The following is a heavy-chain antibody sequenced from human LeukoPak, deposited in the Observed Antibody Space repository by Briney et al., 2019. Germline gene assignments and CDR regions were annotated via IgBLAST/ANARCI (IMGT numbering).Heavy chain of an antibody. CDR1: GGSISSYY. D-gene: IGHD3-10*01. V-gene: IGHV4-4*07. Sequence: SETLSLTCTVSGGSISSYYWSWIRQPAGKGLEWIGRIYTSRSTNYNPSLKSRVTMSVDTSKNQFSLKLSSVTAADTAVYYCARFGEYGSGSYYNPRWFDPWGQGTLVTVSS. CDR3: ARFGEYGSGSYYNPRWFDP. CDR2: IYTSRST. J-gene: IGHJ5*02.